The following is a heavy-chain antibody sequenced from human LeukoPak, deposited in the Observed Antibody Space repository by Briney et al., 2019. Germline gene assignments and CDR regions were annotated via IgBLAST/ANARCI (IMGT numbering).Heavy chain of an antibody. J-gene: IGHJ2*01. Sequence: GGSLRLSCAACGFTLNSYWMGWLRQAPGKGLDWVANIKHDGSEKYYLDSGNGRFTISRDNAKNSLYLQINSLRAEDTAVYYCAKLVILTAPQWYFDLWGRGTLVTVSS. CDR2: IKHDGSEK. CDR1: GFTLNSYW. CDR3: AKLVILTAPQWYFDL. D-gene: IGHD3-16*02. V-gene: IGHV3-7*03.